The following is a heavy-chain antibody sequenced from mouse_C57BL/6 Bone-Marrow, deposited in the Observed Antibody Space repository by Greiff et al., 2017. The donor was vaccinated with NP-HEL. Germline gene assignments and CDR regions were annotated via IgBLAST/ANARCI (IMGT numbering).Heavy chain of an antibody. CDR3: AVLITTVVASDY. CDR2: IDPSDSYT. CDR1: GYTFTSYW. V-gene: IGHV1-69*01. J-gene: IGHJ2*01. D-gene: IGHD1-1*01. Sequence: QVQLQQPGAELVMPGASVKLSCKASGYTFTSYWMHWVKQRPGQGLEWIGEIDPSDSYTNYNQKFKGMSTLTVDKSSSTAYMQLSSLTSEDSAVYYCAVLITTVVASDYWGQGTTLTVSS.